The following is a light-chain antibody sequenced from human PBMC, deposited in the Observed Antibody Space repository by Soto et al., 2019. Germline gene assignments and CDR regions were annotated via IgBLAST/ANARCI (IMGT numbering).Light chain of an antibody. V-gene: IGKV1-5*03. J-gene: IGKJ4*01. CDR1: QSINNW. CDR3: QQYKSFSLP. CDR2: KTS. Sequence: DIQMTQSPSTLSASVGDRVTITCRASQSINNWLAWYQQKPGKAPKLLIYKTSDLESGVPSRFSGSGSGTEFSLTISSLQPDDFATYYCQQYKSFSLPFGGGTGVEVK.